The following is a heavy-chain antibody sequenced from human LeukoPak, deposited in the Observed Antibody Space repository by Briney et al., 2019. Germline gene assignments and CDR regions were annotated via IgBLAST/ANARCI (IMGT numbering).Heavy chain of an antibody. D-gene: IGHD1-20*01. J-gene: IGHJ5*02. CDR3: ARDGVPLSLRITGTTSNWFDP. Sequence: SETLSLTCTVSGGSISSYYWSWIRQPPGKGLEWIGYIYYSGSTNYNPSLKSRVTISVDTSKNQFSLKLSSVTAADTAVYYCARDGVPLSLRITGTTSNWFDPWGQGTLVTVSS. CDR1: GGSISSYY. V-gene: IGHV4-59*12. CDR2: IYYSGST.